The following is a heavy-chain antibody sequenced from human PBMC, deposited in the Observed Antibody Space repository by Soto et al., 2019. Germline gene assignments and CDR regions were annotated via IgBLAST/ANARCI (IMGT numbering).Heavy chain of an antibody. V-gene: IGHV3-53*01. Sequence: EVQLVESGGGLIQPGGSLRLSCAASGFTVRSCYMNWVRQAPGRGLEWVSIIYSGGNTYYADSVRGRFTISRDNSKHSLYLQMNSLRAEDTDVYYCAHSSGPYYFDYWGQGTLVTVSS. D-gene: IGHD3-22*01. J-gene: IGHJ4*02. CDR3: AHSSGPYYFDY. CDR1: GFTVRSCY. CDR2: IYSGGNT.